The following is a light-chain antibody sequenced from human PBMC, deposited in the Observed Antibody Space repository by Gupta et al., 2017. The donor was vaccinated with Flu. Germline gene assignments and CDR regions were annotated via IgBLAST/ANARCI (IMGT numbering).Light chain of an antibody. Sequence: MVLTQTPLPSPVRLGQPAYIPCKSSQSLVHRDGITYLSWLHQRPGQPPRLLIYKISNRFSGVPDRFSGSGSGTDFTLEINRVEAEDVGVYYCMQATQFPYTFGQGTKLEIK. CDR1: QSLVHRDGITY. CDR3: MQATQFPYT. CDR2: KIS. V-gene: IGKV2-24*01. J-gene: IGKJ2*01.